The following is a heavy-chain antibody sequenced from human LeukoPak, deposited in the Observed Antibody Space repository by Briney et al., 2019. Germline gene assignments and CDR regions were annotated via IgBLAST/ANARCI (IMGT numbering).Heavy chain of an antibody. CDR2: IIPIFGTA. D-gene: IGHD4-17*01. CDR1: GGTFSSYA. J-gene: IGHJ6*02. Sequence: ASVKVSCKASGGTFSSYAISWVRQAPGQGLGWMGGIIPIFGTANYAQKFQGRVTITADESTSTAYMELSSLRSEDTAVYYCARGDPVTTYYYYGMDVWGQGTTVTVSS. V-gene: IGHV1-69*13. CDR3: ARGDPVTTYYYYGMDV.